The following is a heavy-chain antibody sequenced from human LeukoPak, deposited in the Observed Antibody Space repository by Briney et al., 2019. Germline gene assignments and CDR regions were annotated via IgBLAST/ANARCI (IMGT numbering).Heavy chain of an antibody. J-gene: IGHJ4*02. CDR3: ARGPRGSDYFDY. CDR1: GFTFSSYS. V-gene: IGHV3-21*01. Sequence: GGSLRLSCAASGFTFSSYSMNWVRQAPGKGLEWVSSISSSSSYIYYADSVKGRFTISRDNAKNSLYLQMNSLRAEDTAVYYCARGPRGSDYFDYWGQGTLVTVSS. D-gene: IGHD3-16*01. CDR2: ISSSSSYI.